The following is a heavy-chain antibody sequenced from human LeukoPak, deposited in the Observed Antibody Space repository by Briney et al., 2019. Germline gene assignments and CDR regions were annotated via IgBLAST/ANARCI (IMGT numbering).Heavy chain of an antibody. CDR2: IDPSDSYT. V-gene: IGHV5-10-1*01. D-gene: IGHD2-21*02. CDR1: GYSFTSYW. CDR3: ARSPKRDIVVVTAIHSAWG. Sequence: GESLKISCQGSGYSFTSYWISWVRQMPGKGLEWMGRIDPSDSYTNYSPSFQGHVTISADKSISTAYLQWSSLKASDTAMYYCARSPKRDIVVVTAIHSAWGWGQGTLVTVSS. J-gene: IGHJ4*02.